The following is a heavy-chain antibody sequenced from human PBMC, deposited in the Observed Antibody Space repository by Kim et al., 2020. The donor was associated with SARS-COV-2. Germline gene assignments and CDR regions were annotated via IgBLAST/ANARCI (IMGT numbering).Heavy chain of an antibody. J-gene: IGHJ6*02. CDR2: T. Sequence: TEYAQKVQGRITITRDTTTRTAYMELRSLRSDETAVYFCASPFLGGLDVWGQGTTVTVSS. CDR3: ASPFLGGLDV. V-gene: IGHV1-8*01.